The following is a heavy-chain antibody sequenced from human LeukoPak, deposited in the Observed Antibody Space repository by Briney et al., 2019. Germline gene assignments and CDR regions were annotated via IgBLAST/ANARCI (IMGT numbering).Heavy chain of an antibody. CDR2: ISSSGSTI. CDR3: AREKENYYEEEGWFGEPGGYYYMDV. CDR1: GFTFSSYE. D-gene: IGHD3-10*01. J-gene: IGHJ6*03. V-gene: IGHV3-48*03. Sequence: GGSLRLSCAASGFTFSSYEMNWVRQAPGKGLEWVSYISSSGSTIYYADSVKGRFTISRDNAKNSLYLQMNSLRAEDTAVYYCAREKENYYEEEGWFGEPGGYYYMDVWGKGTTVTISS.